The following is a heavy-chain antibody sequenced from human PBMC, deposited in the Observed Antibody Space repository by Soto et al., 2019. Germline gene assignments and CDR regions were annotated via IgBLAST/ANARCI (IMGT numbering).Heavy chain of an antibody. D-gene: IGHD3-22*01. V-gene: IGHV1-69*13. CDR1: GVTFSSYA. CDR3: ARGYYDSSGYTTIDY. Sequence: SVKVSCKASGVTFSSYAISWVRQAPGQGLEWMGGIIPIFGTANYAQKFQGRVTITADESTSTAYMELSSLRSEDTAVYYCARGYYDSSGYTTIDYWGQGTLVTVSS. J-gene: IGHJ4*02. CDR2: IIPIFGTA.